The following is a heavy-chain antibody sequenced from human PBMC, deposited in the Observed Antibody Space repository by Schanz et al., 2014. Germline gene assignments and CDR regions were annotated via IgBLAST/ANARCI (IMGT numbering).Heavy chain of an antibody. CDR3: AKEFSSGWWYGMDV. D-gene: IGHD6-19*01. V-gene: IGHV3-23*04. CDR2: IRGSGGST. CDR1: GFTFSNYA. J-gene: IGHJ6*02. Sequence: VQLVESGGGLAQPGGSLRLSCAASGFTFSNYAMNWVRQAPGKGLKWVSGIRGSGGSTYYADSVKGRFTISRDNSKNTLYLRLNSLRAEDTAVYYCAKEFSSGWWYGMDVWGQGTTVTVSS.